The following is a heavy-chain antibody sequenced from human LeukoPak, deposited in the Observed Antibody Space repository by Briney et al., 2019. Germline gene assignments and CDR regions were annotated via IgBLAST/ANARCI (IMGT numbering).Heavy chain of an antibody. CDR3: ARSIAARPFDY. J-gene: IGHJ4*02. CDR2: IYYSGST. Sequence: PSETLSLTCTVSGGSISSYYWSWIRQPPGKGLEWIGYIYYSGSTNYNPSLKSRVTISVDTSKNQFSLKLSSVTAADTAVYYCARSIAARPFDYWGQGTLATVSS. V-gene: IGHV4-59*01. CDR1: GGSISSYY. D-gene: IGHD6-6*01.